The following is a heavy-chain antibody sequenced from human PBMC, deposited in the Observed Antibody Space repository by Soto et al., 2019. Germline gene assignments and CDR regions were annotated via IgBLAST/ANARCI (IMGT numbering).Heavy chain of an antibody. J-gene: IGHJ4*02. CDR2: VFSSVSA. CDR1: GVSVTSYT. Sequence: PSETLSLTCSVSGVSVTSYTWRWVRQPANKGLEWIGRVFSSVSATYNPSLKSRVSISMDTAENRISLKLDSVTAADAGVYFCARDGMTTGDTWGRGTLVTVSS. V-gene: IGHV4-4*07. D-gene: IGHD2-21*02. CDR3: ARDGMTTGDT.